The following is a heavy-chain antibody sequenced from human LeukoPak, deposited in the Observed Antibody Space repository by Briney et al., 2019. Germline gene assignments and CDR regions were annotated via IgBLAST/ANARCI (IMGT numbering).Heavy chain of an antibody. J-gene: IGHJ4*02. CDR2: IIPIFGTA. CDR3: ASISLSGYYYDSSGPFDY. CDR1: GGTFSSYA. D-gene: IGHD3-22*01. Sequence: ASVKVSCEASGGTFSSYAISWVRQAPGQGLEWMGGIIPIFGTANYAQKFQGRVTITTDESTSTAYMELSSLRSEDTAVYYCASISLSGYYYDSSGPFDYWGQGTLVTVSS. V-gene: IGHV1-69*05.